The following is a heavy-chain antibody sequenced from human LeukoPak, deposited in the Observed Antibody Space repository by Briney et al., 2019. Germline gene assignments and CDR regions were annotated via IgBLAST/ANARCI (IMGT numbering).Heavy chain of an antibody. J-gene: IGHJ4*02. Sequence: SQTLSLTCTVSGGSINSGSYYWSWIRQPAGKGLEWIGRIDTSGSTNYNPSLKSRVTISVDTSKNQFSLKLSSVTAADTAVYYCARALRGWYDYWGQGTLVTVSS. CDR1: GGSINSGSYY. CDR3: ARALRGWYDY. V-gene: IGHV4-61*02. CDR2: IDTSGST. D-gene: IGHD6-19*01.